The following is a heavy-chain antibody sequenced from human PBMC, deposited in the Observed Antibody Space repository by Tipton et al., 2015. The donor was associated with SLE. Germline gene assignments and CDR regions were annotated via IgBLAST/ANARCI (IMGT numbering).Heavy chain of an antibody. CDR3: ARERGYCGGDCFDAFDI. CDR2: INPNSGGT. D-gene: IGHD2-21*01. J-gene: IGHJ3*02. CDR1: GYTLTGYY. Sequence: QVQLVQSGAEVKKPGASVKVSCKASGYTLTGYYMHWVRQAPGQGLEWMGWINPNSGGTNYAQKFQGRVTMTRDTSISTAYMELSRLRSDDTAVYYCARERGYCGGDCFDAFDIWGQGTMVTVSS. V-gene: IGHV1-2*02.